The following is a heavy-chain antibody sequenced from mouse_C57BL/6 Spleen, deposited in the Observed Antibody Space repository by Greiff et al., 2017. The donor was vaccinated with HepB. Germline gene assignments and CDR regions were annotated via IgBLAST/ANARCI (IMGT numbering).Heavy chain of an antibody. CDR3: AREDGYYVYFDY. J-gene: IGHJ2*01. V-gene: IGHV3-6*01. CDR1: GYSITSGYY. CDR2: ISYDGSN. D-gene: IGHD2-3*01. Sequence: EVQLKESGPGLVKPSQSLSLTCSVTGYSITSGYYWNWIRQFPGNKLEWMGYISYDGSNNYNPSLKNRISITRDTSKNQFFLKLNSVTTEDTATYYCAREDGYYVYFDYWGQGTTLTVSS.